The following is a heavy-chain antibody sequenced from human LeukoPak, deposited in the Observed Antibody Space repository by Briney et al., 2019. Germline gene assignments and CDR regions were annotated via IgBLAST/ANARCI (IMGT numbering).Heavy chain of an antibody. CDR3: ARGVVAAAGRTFDF. J-gene: IGHJ4*02. D-gene: IGHD6-13*01. V-gene: IGHV4-59*01. CDR1: GGSISNYY. CDR2: IYNSGST. Sequence: SETLSLTCTVSGGSISNYYCSWIRLPPGKGLEWIGYIYNSGSTNYNPSLKSRVTISLDTSKNQFSLKLNSVTAADTAVYYCARGVVAAAGRTFDFWGQGTLVTVSS.